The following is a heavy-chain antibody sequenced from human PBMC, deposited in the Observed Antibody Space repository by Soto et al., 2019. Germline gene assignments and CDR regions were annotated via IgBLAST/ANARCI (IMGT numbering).Heavy chain of an antibody. CDR3: ARDLSGIAAAGTKAIGYNWFDP. CDR2: IYYSGST. D-gene: IGHD6-13*01. V-gene: IGHV4-59*01. Sequence: ASETLSLTCTVSGGSISSYYWSWIRQPPGKGLEWIGYIYYSGSTNYNPSLKSRVTISVDTSKNQFSLKLSSVTAADTAVYYCARDLSGIAAAGTKAIGYNWFDPWGQGTLVTVSS. CDR1: GGSISSYY. J-gene: IGHJ5*02.